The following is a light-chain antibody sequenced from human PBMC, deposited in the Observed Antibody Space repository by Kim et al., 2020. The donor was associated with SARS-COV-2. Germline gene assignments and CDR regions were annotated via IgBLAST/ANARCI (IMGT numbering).Light chain of an antibody. CDR1: SNDIGDYNY. CDR3: SSYTSISTLV. J-gene: IGLJ3*02. CDR2: EVT. Sequence: QSALTQPASVSGSPGQSITISCTGTSNDIGDYNYVSWYQQHPGQAPKLMIYEVTYRPSGVSHRFSGSKYANAASLTITGLQAEDEADYYCSSYTSISTLVFGGGTQLTVL. V-gene: IGLV2-14*01.